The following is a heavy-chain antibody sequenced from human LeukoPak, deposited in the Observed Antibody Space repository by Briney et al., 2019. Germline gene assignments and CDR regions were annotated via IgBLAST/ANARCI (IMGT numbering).Heavy chain of an antibody. J-gene: IGHJ6*03. CDR2: IKQDGSEK. CDR3: ARDRRVEWSRYYYYYMDV. V-gene: IGHV3-7*01. CDR1: GFTFSSYW. D-gene: IGHD3-3*01. Sequence: GGSLRLSCAASGFTFSSYWMSWVRQAPGKGLEWVANIKQDGSEKYYVDSVKGRFTISRDNAKNSLYLQMNSLRAEDTAVYYCARDRRVEWSRYYYYYMDVWGKGTTVTVYS.